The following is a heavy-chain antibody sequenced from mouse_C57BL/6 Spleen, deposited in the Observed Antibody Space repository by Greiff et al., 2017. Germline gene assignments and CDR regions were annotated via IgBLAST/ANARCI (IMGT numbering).Heavy chain of an antibody. CDR1: GYTFTDYC. CDR3: ARSPIVTTYFNY. J-gene: IGHJ2*01. V-gene: IGHV1-26*01. CDR2: INPNNGGT. Sequence: VQLQQSGPELVKPGASVKISCKASGYTFTDYCMNWVKQSHGKSLEWIGDINPNNGGTSYNQKFKGKATLTVDKSSSTAYMELRSLTSEDSAVYYCARSPIVTTYFNYWGQGTTLTVSS. D-gene: IGHD2-5*01.